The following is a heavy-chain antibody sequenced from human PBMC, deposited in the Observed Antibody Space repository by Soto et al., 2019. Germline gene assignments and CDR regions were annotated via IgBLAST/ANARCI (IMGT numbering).Heavy chain of an antibody. D-gene: IGHD3-22*01. CDR2: IWYDGSNK. Sequence: QVQLVESGGGVVQPGRSLRLSCAASGFTFSSYGMHWVRQAPGKGLEWVAVIWYDGSNKYYADSVKGRFTISRDNSKTTLYLQMNSLRAEDTAVYYCARDLLPNYYDSSGPNWFDPWGQGTLVTVSS. J-gene: IGHJ5*02. CDR1: GFTFSSYG. CDR3: ARDLLPNYYDSSGPNWFDP. V-gene: IGHV3-33*01.